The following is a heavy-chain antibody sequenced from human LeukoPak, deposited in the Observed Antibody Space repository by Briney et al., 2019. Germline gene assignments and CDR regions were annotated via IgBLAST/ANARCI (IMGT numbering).Heavy chain of an antibody. D-gene: IGHD3-16*02. V-gene: IGHV4-39*01. J-gene: IGHJ4*02. CDR3: ARHRAYDYVWGSYRPHYFDY. Sequence: SETLSLTCTVSGGSISSSSYYWGWIRQPPGKGLEWIGSIYYSGSTYYNPSLKSRVTISVDTSKNQFSLKLSSVTAADTAVYYCARHRAYDYVWGSYRPHYFDYWDQGTLVTVSS. CDR2: IYYSGST. CDR1: GGSISSSSYY.